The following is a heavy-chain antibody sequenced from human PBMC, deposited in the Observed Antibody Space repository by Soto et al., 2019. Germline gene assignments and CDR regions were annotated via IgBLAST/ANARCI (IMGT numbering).Heavy chain of an antibody. J-gene: IGHJ5*02. CDR3: ARHSGSYPNWFDP. V-gene: IGHV4-39*01. CDR1: GVSISSSSYY. Sequence: ESLSLSCPVSGVSISSSSYYWGWIRQPPGKGLEWIGSIYYSGSTYYNPSLKSRVTISVDTSKNQFSLKLSSVTAADKAVYYCARHSGSYPNWFDPWGQGTLVTVSS. D-gene: IGHD1-26*01. CDR2: IYYSGST.